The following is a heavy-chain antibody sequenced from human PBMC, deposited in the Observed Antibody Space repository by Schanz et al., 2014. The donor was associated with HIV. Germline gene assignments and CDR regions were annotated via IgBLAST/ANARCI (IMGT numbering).Heavy chain of an antibody. J-gene: IGHJ4*02. CDR2: ISGSGVST. V-gene: IGHV3-23*01. CDR3: AKMARSVAANTNFDY. Sequence: EVQLLDSGGGLVQPGGSLRLSCVASGFTFNNYAMTWVRQAPGKGLEWVSSISGSGVSTFYAGSVKGRFAISRDKSKNTLYLQMNSLRVEDTAVYYCAKMARSVAANTNFDYWGRGPLVTVSS. CDR1: GFTFNNYA. D-gene: IGHD6-19*01.